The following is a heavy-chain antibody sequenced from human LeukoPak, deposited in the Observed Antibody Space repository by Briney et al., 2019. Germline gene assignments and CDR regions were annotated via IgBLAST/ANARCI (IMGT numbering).Heavy chain of an antibody. V-gene: IGHV1-8*03. CDR3: ARRGSSWHYYYYYYYMDV. CDR2: MNPNSGNT. CDR1: GYTFTSYD. Sequence: ASVKVSCKASGYTFTSYDINWVRQATGQGLEWMGWMNPNSGNTGYAQKFQGRVTITRNTSISTAYMELSSLRSEDTAVYYCARRGSSWHYYYYYYYMDVWGKGTTVTVSS. D-gene: IGHD6-13*01. J-gene: IGHJ6*03.